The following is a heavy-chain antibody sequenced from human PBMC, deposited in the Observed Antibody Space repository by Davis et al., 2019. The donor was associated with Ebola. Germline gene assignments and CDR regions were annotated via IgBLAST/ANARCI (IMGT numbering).Heavy chain of an antibody. V-gene: IGHV1-18*04. CDR1: GYTFTTYG. J-gene: IGHJ3*02. D-gene: IGHD1-26*01. CDR3: ARTSIVGTTTTASDI. Sequence: ASVKVSCKASGYTFTTYGVSWVRQAPGQGLEWMGWISGYSGNTNYAQKFQGRVTMTTDTSTGTAYLDLRSLRSDDTAVYFCARTSIVGTTTTASDIWGQGTLVTVSS. CDR2: ISGYSGNT.